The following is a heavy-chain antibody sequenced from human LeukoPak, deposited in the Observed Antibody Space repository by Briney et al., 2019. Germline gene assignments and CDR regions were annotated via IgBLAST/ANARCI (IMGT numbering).Heavy chain of an antibody. CDR2: IYYSGRT. J-gene: IGHJ4*02. CDR1: GGSISSSSYY. V-gene: IGHV4-39*01. CDR3: ARQGWSSASGYYFDY. Sequence: SETLSLTCGVSGGSISSSSYYWGWIRQPPGKGLEWVGTIYYSGRTYYNPSLKSRVTISVDTSKNQFSLKLSSVTAADTAVYYCARQGWSSASGYYFDYWGQGTLVTVSS. D-gene: IGHD6-19*01.